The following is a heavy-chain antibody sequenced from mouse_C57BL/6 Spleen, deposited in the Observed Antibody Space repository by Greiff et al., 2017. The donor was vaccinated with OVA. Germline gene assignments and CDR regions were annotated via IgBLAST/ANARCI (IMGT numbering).Heavy chain of an antibody. CDR3: TSLLRGAMDY. J-gene: IGHJ4*01. CDR1: GYTFTDYE. CDR2: IDPETGGT. V-gene: IGHV1-15*01. D-gene: IGHD2-1*01. Sequence: VKVVESGAELVRPGASVTLSCKASGYTFTDYEMHWVKQTPVHGLEWIGAIDPETGGTAYNQKFKGKAILTADKSSSTAYMELRSLTSEDSAVYYCTSLLRGAMDYWGQGTSVTVSS.